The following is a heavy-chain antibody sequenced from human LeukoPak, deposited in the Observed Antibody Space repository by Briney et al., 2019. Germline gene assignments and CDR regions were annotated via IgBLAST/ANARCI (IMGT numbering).Heavy chain of an antibody. V-gene: IGHV3-30*18. D-gene: IGHD5-18*01. CDR2: ISYDGSNK. CDR1: GFTFSSYG. Sequence: PGRSLRLSCAASGFTFSSYGMHWVRQAPGKGLEWVAVISYDGSNKYYADSVKGRFTISRDNSKNTLYLQMNSLRAEDTAVYYCAKGQRGYSYGFYFDYWGQGTLVTVSS. J-gene: IGHJ4*02. CDR3: AKGQRGYSYGFYFDY.